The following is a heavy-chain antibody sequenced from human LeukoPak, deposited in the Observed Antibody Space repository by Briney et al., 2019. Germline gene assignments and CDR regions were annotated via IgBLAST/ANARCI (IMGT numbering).Heavy chain of an antibody. V-gene: IGHV3-43*01. CDR2: ISWDGGST. CDR3: ARRNSDAFDI. Sequence: GGSLRLSCAASGFTFDDYTMHWVRQAPGKGLEWVSLISWDGGSTYYADSVKGRFTISRDNSKNSLYLQMNSLRAEDTAVYYCARRNSDAFDIWGQGTMVTVSS. CDR1: GFTFDDYT. D-gene: IGHD4-4*01. J-gene: IGHJ3*02.